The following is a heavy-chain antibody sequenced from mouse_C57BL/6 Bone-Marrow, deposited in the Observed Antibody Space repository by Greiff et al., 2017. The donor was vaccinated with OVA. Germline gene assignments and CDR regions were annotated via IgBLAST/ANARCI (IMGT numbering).Heavy chain of an antibody. CDR1: GYSITSGYY. CDR3: ARRVFRITTVVRYWYFDV. CDR2: ISYDGSN. J-gene: IGHJ1*03. Sequence: DVKLQESGPGLVKPSQSLSLTCSVTGYSITSGYYWNWIRQFPGNKLEWMGYISYDGSNNYNPSLKNRISITRDTSKNQFFLKLNSVTTEDTATYYCARRVFRITTVVRYWYFDVWGTGTTVTVSS. D-gene: IGHD1-1*01. V-gene: IGHV3-6*01.